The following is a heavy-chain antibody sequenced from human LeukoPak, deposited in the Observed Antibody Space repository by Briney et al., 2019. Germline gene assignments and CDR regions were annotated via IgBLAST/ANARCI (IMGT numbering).Heavy chain of an antibody. CDR1: GFXLSRYP. J-gene: IGHJ4*02. Sequence: GGSLRLSCGASGFXLSRYPMTWVRQAPGKGLEWVSLISHDGSNIYYEDSVKGRHTISRDNSKNTLYLQMNSLRAEDTAVYYCAREECSSSSCYTFDHWGQGTLVTVSS. D-gene: IGHD2-2*02. CDR2: ISHDGSNI. CDR3: AREECSSSSCYTFDH. V-gene: IGHV3-30*01.